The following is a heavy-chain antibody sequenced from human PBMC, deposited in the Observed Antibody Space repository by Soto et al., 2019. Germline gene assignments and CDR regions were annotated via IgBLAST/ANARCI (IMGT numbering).Heavy chain of an antibody. J-gene: IGHJ4*02. CDR1: GGTLSNYS. CDR2: IIPIFGSA. D-gene: IGHD3-10*01. CDR3: ARDRVPARPTDFDY. Sequence: GSSVKGSCKASGGTLSNYSITRVRQAPGQGLEWLGRIIPIFGSANYAQKFQGRVTITADESTTTAYMELSSLRSDDTAVYYCARDRVPARPTDFDYWGQGTLVTVSS. V-gene: IGHV1-69*13.